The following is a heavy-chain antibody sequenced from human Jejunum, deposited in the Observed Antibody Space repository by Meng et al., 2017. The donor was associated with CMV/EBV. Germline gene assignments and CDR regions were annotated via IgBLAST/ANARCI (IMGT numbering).Heavy chain of an antibody. CDR1: GFTVSYSA. Sequence: SCPSSGFTVSYSAMHWVRQAPGKGLEWVAVISYDGANKYYADSVKGRFTLSRDDSKNTVFLQMNSLRADDTAVYYCARGERDPMDWGQGTLVTVSS. J-gene: IGHJ4*02. D-gene: IGHD3-10*01. CDR2: ISYDGANK. CDR3: ARGERDPMD. V-gene: IGHV3-30-3*01.